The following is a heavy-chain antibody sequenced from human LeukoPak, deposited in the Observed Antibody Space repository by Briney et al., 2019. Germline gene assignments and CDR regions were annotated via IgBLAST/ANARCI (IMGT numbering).Heavy chain of an antibody. CDR3: ATAVSYYGSGSYYGMDV. D-gene: IGHD3-10*01. CDR2: IYPGGSDT. V-gene: IGHV5-51*01. Sequence: GEALKISCKGSGYSFTSYWIGWVRQIRGKGLEWGGIIYPGGSDTRYSPSFRGHVTISADNSISTAYLQWSRLNASDTAMYYCATAVSYYGSGSYYGMDVWGQGTPVTVSS. CDR1: GYSFTSYW. J-gene: IGHJ6*02.